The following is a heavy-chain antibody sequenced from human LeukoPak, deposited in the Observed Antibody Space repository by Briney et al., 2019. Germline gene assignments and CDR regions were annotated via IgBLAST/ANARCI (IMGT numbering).Heavy chain of an antibody. CDR3: AKLVGATLGDY. CDR2: ISGSGGST. Sequence: GGSLRLSCAASGFTFSSYTMSWVRQAPGKGLEWVSAISGSGGSTYYADSVKGRFTISRGNSKNTLYLQMNSLRAEDTAVYYCAKLVGATLGDYWGQGTLVTVSS. V-gene: IGHV3-23*01. D-gene: IGHD1-26*01. CDR1: GFTFSSYT. J-gene: IGHJ4*02.